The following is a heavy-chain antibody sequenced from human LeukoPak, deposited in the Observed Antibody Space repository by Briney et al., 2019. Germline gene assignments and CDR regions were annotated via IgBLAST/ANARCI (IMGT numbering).Heavy chain of an antibody. CDR2: IYHSGDA. V-gene: IGHV4-38-2*02. Sequence: PSETLSLTCTVSGYSISSGYYWGWIRQPPGKGLQWIGVIYHSGDAYYNPSLKSRVTISVDTSKNQFSLKLSSVTAADTAVYYCARVSGYSGYAFDYWGQGTLVTVSS. CDR1: GYSISSGYY. CDR3: ARVSGYSGYAFDY. J-gene: IGHJ4*02. D-gene: IGHD5-12*01.